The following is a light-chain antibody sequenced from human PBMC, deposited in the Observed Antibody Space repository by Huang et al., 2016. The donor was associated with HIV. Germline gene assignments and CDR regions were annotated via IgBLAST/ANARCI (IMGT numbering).Light chain of an antibody. CDR1: QSVGSN. CDR3: HQYNNWPPWT. J-gene: IGKJ1*01. V-gene: IGKV3-15*01. CDR2: GAS. Sequence: EILMTRSPATLSVSPGERATLSCRASQSVGSNLAWYQQKPGQAPRLLIYGASTRATGIPARFSGSASGTEFTLTISSLQSEDFAVYYCHQYNNWPPWTFGQGTKVEIK.